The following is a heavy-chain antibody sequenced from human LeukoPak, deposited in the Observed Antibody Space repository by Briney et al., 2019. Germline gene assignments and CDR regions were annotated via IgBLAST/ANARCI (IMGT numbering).Heavy chain of an antibody. V-gene: IGHV3-23*01. J-gene: IGHJ5*02. D-gene: IGHD3-16*01. CDR3: AKSGGVRFDP. CDR1: GFTFSSYA. Sequence: GGSLRLSCAASGFTFSSYAMSWVRQAPGKGLEWVSAISGSGGGTYYADSVKGRFTISTDNSKNTLYLQMNGLRAEDTAVYYCAKSGGVRFDPWGQGTLVTVSS. CDR2: ISGSGGGT.